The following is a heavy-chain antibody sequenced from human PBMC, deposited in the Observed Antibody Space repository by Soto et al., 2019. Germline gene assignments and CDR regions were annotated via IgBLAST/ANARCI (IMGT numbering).Heavy chain of an antibody. J-gene: IGHJ6*02. CDR2: IKTKAEGGPT. CDR3: TTGSVEGV. D-gene: IGHD2-15*01. CDR1: GLPISDAW. V-gene: IGHV3-15*07. Sequence: EVQLVESGGGFIQPGGSLRLSCAASGLPISDAWMNWVRQAPGKGLEWVGRIKTKAEGGPTDYAAAVKGRFTVSRDDSKNTLYLQMNSLKSEDTAMYYCTTGSVEGVWSQGTTVTVSS.